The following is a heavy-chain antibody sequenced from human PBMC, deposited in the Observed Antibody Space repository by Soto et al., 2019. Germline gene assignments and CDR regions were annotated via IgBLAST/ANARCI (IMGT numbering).Heavy chain of an antibody. J-gene: IGHJ4*02. D-gene: IGHD3-10*01. CDR2: IYYSGST. V-gene: IGHV4-59*01. CDR3: ARESLESGGFDY. CDR1: GGSISSYY. Sequence: SETLSLTCTVSGGSISSYYWSWIRQPPGKGLEWIGYIYYSGSTNYNPSLKSRVTISVDTSKNQFSLKLSSVTAADTDVYYCARESLESGGFDYWGQGTLVTVSS.